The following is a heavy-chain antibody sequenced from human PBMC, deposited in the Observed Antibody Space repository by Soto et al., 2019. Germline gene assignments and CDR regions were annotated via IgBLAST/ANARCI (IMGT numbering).Heavy chain of an antibody. CDR3: VRVYTIFNYFDY. V-gene: IGHV5-10-1*01. CDR1: GYNFVSYW. D-gene: IGHD3-3*01. CDR2: IDPSGSYT. Sequence: GKSLKISCEASGYNFVSYWITWVRQMPGKGLEWMGKIDPSGSYTKYNPSFQGHVTFSADKSINTAYLQWSSLQASDTAMYYCVRVYTIFNYFDYWGQGTLVTVSS. J-gene: IGHJ4*02.